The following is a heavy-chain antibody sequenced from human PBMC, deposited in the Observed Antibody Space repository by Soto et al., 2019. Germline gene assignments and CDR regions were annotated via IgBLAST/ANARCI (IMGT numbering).Heavy chain of an antibody. CDR2: IYYSGST. CDR3: ARHLGDSSGYYDY. D-gene: IGHD3-22*01. J-gene: IGHJ4*02. Sequence: SETLSLTCTVSGGSISSSSYYWGWIRQPPGKGLEWIGSIYYSGSTYYNPSLKSRVTISVDTSKNQFSLKLSSVTAADTAAYYCARHLGDSSGYYDYWGQGTLVTVSS. V-gene: IGHV4-39*01. CDR1: GGSISSSSYY.